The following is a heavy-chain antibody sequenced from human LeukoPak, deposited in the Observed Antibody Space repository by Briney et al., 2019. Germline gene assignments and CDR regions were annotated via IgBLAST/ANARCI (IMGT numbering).Heavy chain of an antibody. V-gene: IGHV3-20*04. Sequence: GGSLRLSCAASGFTFDDYGMSWVRQAPGKGLEWVSGINWNGGSTGYADSVKGRFTISRDNAKNSLYLQMNSLRAEDTALYYCARDGKWELPSYMDVWGKGTTVTVSS. J-gene: IGHJ6*03. CDR3: ARDGKWELPSYMDV. CDR1: GFTFDDYG. D-gene: IGHD1-26*01. CDR2: INWNGGST.